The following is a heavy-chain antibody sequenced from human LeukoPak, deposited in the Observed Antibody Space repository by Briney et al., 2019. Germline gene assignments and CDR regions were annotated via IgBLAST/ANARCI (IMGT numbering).Heavy chain of an antibody. CDR2: ISDSGGSP. Sequence: GGSLRLSCAASGITFSRFAMSWVRQAPGKGLEWVSGISDSGGSPYYADSVKGRFTISRDNSKNTLYLQMNGLRAEDTAIYSCATHRRGYHDTNESYYFAYCGQPTLVTVSS. CDR3: ATHRRGYHDTNESYYFAY. V-gene: IGHV3-23*01. J-gene: IGHJ4*02. CDR1: GITFSRFA. D-gene: IGHD2-8*01.